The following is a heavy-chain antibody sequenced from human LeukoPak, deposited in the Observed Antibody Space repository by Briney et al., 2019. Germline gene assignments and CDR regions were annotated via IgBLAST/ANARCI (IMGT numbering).Heavy chain of an antibody. Sequence: PSETLSLTCTVSGGSISSYYWSWIRQPPGKGLEWIGYIYYSGSTNYNPSLKSRVTISVDTSKNQFSLKLSSVTAADTAVYCCAKSTPDDAFDIWGQGTMVTVSS. J-gene: IGHJ3*02. CDR1: GGSISSYY. V-gene: IGHV4-59*01. D-gene: IGHD2-2*01. CDR2: IYYSGST. CDR3: AKSTPDDAFDI.